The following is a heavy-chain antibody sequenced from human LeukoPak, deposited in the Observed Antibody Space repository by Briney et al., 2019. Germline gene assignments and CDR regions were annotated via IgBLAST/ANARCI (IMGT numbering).Heavy chain of an antibody. V-gene: IGHV3-66*01. D-gene: IGHD3-22*01. CDR3: VGDSSGYCFDY. Sequence: KTGGSLRLSCAASGFTVSSNYMSWVRQAPGKGLEWVSVIYSGGSTYYADSVKGRFTISRDNSKNTLYLQMNSLRAEDTAVYCCVGDSSGYCFDYWGQGTLVTVSS. J-gene: IGHJ4*02. CDR2: IYSGGST. CDR1: GFTVSSNY.